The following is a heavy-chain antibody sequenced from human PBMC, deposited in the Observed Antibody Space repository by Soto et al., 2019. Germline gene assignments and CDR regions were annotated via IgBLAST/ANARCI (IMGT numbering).Heavy chain of an antibody. J-gene: IGHJ5*02. CDR2: IWFDGSKK. CDR1: GFKFRNYA. D-gene: IGHD3-22*01. CDR3: ARAHTMMILDRFDP. Sequence: PGGSLRLSCAASGFKFRNYAIHWVRQAPGKGLEWLAVIWFDGSKKYYADSVKGRFTISRDNSKNIVYLDMNSLTADDSGVFYCARAHTMMILDRFDPWGHGTLVTVSS. V-gene: IGHV3-33*01.